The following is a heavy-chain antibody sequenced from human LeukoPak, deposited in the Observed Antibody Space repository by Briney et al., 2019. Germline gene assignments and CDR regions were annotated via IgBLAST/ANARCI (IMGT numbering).Heavy chain of an antibody. D-gene: IGHD3-22*01. CDR2: IYYSGST. CDR1: GFTFSSYA. Sequence: GSLRLSCAASGFTFSSYAMSWVRQAPGKGLEWIGSIYYSGSTYYNPSLKSRVTISVDTSKNQFSLKLSSVTAADTAVYFCARDRSYYSDSGTAYWGQGILVTVSS. V-gene: IGHV4-39*07. J-gene: IGHJ4*02. CDR3: ARDRSYYSDSGTAY.